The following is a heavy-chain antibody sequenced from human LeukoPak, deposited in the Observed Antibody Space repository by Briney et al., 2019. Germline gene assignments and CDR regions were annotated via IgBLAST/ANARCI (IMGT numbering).Heavy chain of an antibody. CDR3: ERVVSGSYHLFDF. Sequence: GGSLRLSCAASGVTFSSYSMNWVRQAPGNGLEWVSSISSSSSYIYYANSVKGRFTIYRHNAKNSLYLQMNSLRAEDSAVYYCERVVSGSYHLFDFWGQGTLVTVSS. J-gene: IGHJ4*02. D-gene: IGHD1-26*01. CDR2: ISSSSSYI. CDR1: GVTFSSYS. V-gene: IGHV3-21*01.